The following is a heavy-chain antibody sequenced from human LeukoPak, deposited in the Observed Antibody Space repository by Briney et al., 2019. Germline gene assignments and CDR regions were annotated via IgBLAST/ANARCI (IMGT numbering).Heavy chain of an antibody. J-gene: IGHJ4*02. Sequence: ASVKVSCKASGYTFTGYYMHWVRQAPGQGLEWMGWINPNSGGTNYGQKVQGRVTMTRDTSISTAYMELSRLRSDDTAVYYCAREGHDETGTTYYFDYWGQGTLVTVSS. CDR1: GYTFTGYY. CDR3: AREGHDETGTTYYFDY. D-gene: IGHD1-7*01. V-gene: IGHV1-2*02. CDR2: INPNSGGT.